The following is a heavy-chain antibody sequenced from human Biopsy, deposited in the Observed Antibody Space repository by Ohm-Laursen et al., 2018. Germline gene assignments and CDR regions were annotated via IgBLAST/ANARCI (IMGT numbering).Heavy chain of an antibody. CDR1: GGSVNSDSSY. CDR3: ASYSHHYYDFDY. D-gene: IGHD3-16*01. CDR2: ISYSGST. J-gene: IGHJ4*02. Sequence: GTLSLTCAVSGGSVNSDSSYWSWIRQPPGKGLEWIGYISYSGSTKYNPSLKSPVTMSVDTSKNQFSLKLSSVTAADTAVYYCASYSHHYYDFDYWGQGTLVTVSS. V-gene: IGHV4-61*01.